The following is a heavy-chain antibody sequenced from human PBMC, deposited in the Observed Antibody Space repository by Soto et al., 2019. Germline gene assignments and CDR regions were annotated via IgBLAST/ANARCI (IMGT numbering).Heavy chain of an antibody. CDR2: ISSSSSYI. J-gene: IGHJ4*02. Sequence: GGSLRLSCAASGFTFSSYSMNWVRQAPGKGLEWVLSISSSSSYIYYADSVKGRFTISRDNAKNSLYLEMNSLRAEDTAVYYCAGGVLILTGYYPYESDFDYWGQGTLVTVSS. CDR1: GFTFSSYS. V-gene: IGHV3-21*01. CDR3: AGGVLILTGYYPYESDFDY. D-gene: IGHD3-9*01.